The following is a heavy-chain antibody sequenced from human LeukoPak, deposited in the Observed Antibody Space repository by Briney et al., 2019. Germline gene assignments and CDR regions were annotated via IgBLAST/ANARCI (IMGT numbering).Heavy chain of an antibody. J-gene: IGHJ3*02. CDR2: IYHSGST. CDR1: GDSISSSNW. V-gene: IGHV4-4*02. Sequence: SGTLSLTCAVSGDSISSSNWWSWVRQPPGKGLEWIGEIYHSGSTNYNPSLKSRVTISVDKSKNQFSLKLSSVTAADTAVYYCARAGLLWFGELHAFDIWGQGTMVTVSS. CDR3: ARAGLLWFGELHAFDI. D-gene: IGHD3-10*01.